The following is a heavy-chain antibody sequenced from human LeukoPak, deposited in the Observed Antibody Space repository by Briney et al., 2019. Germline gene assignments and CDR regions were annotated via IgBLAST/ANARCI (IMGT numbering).Heavy chain of an antibody. CDR3: ARARGSGSYYDTYYYYYMDV. CDR2: ISVYNGNT. V-gene: IGHV1-18*01. Sequence: ASVKVSCKASGYTFTSYGIGWGRQAPGQGLGWMGWISVYNGNTNYAQILQGRVTMTTDTSTSTAYMELRSLRSDDTAVYYCARARGSGSYYDTYYYYYMDVWGKGTTVTVSS. J-gene: IGHJ6*03. CDR1: GYTFTSYG. D-gene: IGHD3-10*01.